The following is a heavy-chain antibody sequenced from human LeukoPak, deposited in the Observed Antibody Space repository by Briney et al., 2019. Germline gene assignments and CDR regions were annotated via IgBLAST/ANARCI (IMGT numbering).Heavy chain of an antibody. V-gene: IGHV1-8*01. CDR1: GYTFTSYD. CDR2: MNPNSGNT. J-gene: IGHJ4*02. Sequence: GASVKLSGKASGYTFTSYDINWVRQATGQGLEWMGWMNPNSGNTGYAQKFQGRVTMTRNTSISTAYMELSSLRSEDTAVYYCARGDYGDYTWDYWGQGTLVTVSS. D-gene: IGHD4-17*01. CDR3: ARGDYGDYTWDY.